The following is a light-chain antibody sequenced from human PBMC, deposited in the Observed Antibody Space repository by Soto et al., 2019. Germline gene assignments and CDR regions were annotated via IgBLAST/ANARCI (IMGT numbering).Light chain of an antibody. CDR2: GAS. CDR3: QQYTNWTPVR. Sequence: EIVMTQSPATLSVSPGERATLSCRASQSVYNNLAWYQQKPDQAPRLLIYGASTIDTDIPARLSGSESGIEFSLTTSSQQSEDFAVYFCQQYTNWTPVRFGPATKVDI. J-gene: IGKJ3*01. CDR1: QSVYNN. V-gene: IGKV3-15*01.